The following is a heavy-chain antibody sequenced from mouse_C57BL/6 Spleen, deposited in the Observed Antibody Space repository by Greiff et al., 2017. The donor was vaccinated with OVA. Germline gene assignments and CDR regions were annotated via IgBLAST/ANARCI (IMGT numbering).Heavy chain of an antibody. D-gene: IGHD4-1*01. CDR2: ISAGGSYT. J-gene: IGHJ3*01. V-gene: IGHV5-4*01. Sequence: EVQGVESGGGLVKPGGSLKLSCAASGFTFSSYAMSWVRQTPEKRLEWVATISAGGSYTYYPDNVKGRFTLSRDKAKNNLYLQMSHLKSEDTAMYDCARESGSAWFAYWGQGTLVTVSA. CDR1: GFTFSSYA. CDR3: ARESGSAWFAY.